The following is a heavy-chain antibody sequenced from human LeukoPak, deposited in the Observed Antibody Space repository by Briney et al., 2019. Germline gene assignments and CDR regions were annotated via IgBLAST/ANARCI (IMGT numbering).Heavy chain of an antibody. CDR1: GYTFTSYG. D-gene: IGHD3-10*01. V-gene: IGHV1-24*01. Sequence: ASVKVSCKASGYTFTSYGISWVRQAPGQGLEWMGGFDPEDGETIYAQKFQGRVTMTEDTSTDTAYMELSSLRSEDTAVYYCARGPMVRGDLDYWGQGTLVTVSS. CDR2: FDPEDGET. CDR3: ARGPMVRGDLDY. J-gene: IGHJ4*02.